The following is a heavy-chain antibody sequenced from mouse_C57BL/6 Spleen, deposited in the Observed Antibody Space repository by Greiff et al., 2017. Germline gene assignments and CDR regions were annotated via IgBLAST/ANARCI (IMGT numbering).Heavy chain of an antibody. CDR3: ASLSSMDY. J-gene: IGHJ4*01. Sequence: EVQLVESVAELVRPGASVKLSCTASGFNIKNTYLPWVKQRPEQGLEWIGRIDPANGNTKYAPKFQGKATITADTSSNTSYLQLSSLTSEDTAIYYCASLSSMDYWGQGTSVTVSS. V-gene: IGHV14-3*01. CDR2: IDPANGNT. CDR1: GFNIKNTY. D-gene: IGHD2-3*01.